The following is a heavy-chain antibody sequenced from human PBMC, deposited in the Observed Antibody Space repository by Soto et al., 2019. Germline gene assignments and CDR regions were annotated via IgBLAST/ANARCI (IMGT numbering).Heavy chain of an antibody. J-gene: IGHJ4*02. CDR3: ARPPFPGCINAVCYPFDY. Sequence: QVQLVQSGAEVKKPGASVKVSCKASGYTFTDYYIHWVRQAPGQGLEWMGMINPSGGSTDYAQKSRASVTMTWDTSTGTVYMELSSLRSEDTAVYYCARPPFPGCINAVCYPFDYWGQGTLVTVSS. CDR2: INPSGGST. V-gene: IGHV1-46*01. CDR1: GYTFTDYY. D-gene: IGHD2-8*01.